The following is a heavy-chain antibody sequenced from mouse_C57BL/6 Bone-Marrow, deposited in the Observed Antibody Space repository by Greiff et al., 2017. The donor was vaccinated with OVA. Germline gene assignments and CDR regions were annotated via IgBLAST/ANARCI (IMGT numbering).Heavy chain of an antibody. D-gene: IGHD2-12*01. J-gene: IGHJ3*01. V-gene: IGHV14-2*01. CDR3: ARALPDDAWFAY. Sequence: EVKLVESGAELVKPGASVKLSCTASGFNIKDYYMHWVKQRTEQGLEWIGRIDPEDGETKYAPKFQGKATITADTSSNTAYLQLSSLTSEDTAVYYCARALPDDAWFAYWGQGTLVTVSA. CDR1: GFNIKDYY. CDR2: IDPEDGET.